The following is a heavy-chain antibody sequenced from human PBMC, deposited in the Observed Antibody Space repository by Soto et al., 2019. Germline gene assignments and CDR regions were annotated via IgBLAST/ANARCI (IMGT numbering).Heavy chain of an antibody. CDR2: ISGNGGST. V-gene: IGHV3-64*01. D-gene: IGHD3-10*01. J-gene: IGHJ4*02. CDR3: ARRGYGLYFDY. CDR1: GFTFSSYA. Sequence: PGGSLRLSCAASGFTFSSYAMHWVRQAQGKGLEYVSAISGNGGSTYSAKSVKGRFTISRENSKNTLYLQMGSLRAEDMAVYYCARRGYGLYFDYWGQGTLVTVSS.